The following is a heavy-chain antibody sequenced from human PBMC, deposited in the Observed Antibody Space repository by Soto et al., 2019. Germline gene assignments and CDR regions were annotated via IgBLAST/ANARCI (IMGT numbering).Heavy chain of an antibody. CDR3: NTCSRGNCYGPVDA. V-gene: IGHV3-15*01. CDR1: GFTFANAW. CDR2: VKSNSDGGTT. D-gene: IGHD2-15*01. Sequence: EVQLVESGGGLVKPGGSLRLSCAASGFTFANAWMSWVRQAPGKGLEWVGRVKSNSDGGTTDYAAPVKGRFTISRDDSKNTLYRQMNSLEIEDTAIYYCNTCSRGNCYGPVDAWGKGAAVTVSS. J-gene: IGHJ6*04.